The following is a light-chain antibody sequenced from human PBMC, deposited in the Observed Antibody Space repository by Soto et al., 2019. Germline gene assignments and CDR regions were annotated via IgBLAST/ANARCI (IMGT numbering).Light chain of an antibody. CDR2: DVS. CDR1: SSDVGGYHY. Sequence: LTQPASVSGSPGQSITISCTGTSSDVGGYHYVSWYQHHPGKAPKLMIYDVSNRPSGVSNRFSGSKSGNTASLTISGLQAEDEADYYCTSYTITSTYVFGTGTKVTVL. J-gene: IGLJ1*01. CDR3: TSYTITSTYV. V-gene: IGLV2-14*03.